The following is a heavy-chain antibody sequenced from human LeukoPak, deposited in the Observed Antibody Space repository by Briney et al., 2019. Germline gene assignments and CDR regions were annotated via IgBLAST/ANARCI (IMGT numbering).Heavy chain of an antibody. V-gene: IGHV1-69*06. Sequence: GASVKVSYTPSEGTFVTYAFIWVREAPGQGREWLGWIIPLFGKPNYAQKFQGRLTITADKSTSTAYMELSSLRPDDTAVYYCARVISGTWLWFWGQGTLVTVSS. CDR2: IIPLFGKP. J-gene: IGHJ4*02. CDR1: EGTFVTYA. D-gene: IGHD1-14*01. CDR3: ARVISGTWLWF.